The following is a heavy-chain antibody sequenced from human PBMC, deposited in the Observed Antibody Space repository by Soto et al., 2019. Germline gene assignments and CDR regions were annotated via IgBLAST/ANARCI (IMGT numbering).Heavy chain of an antibody. CDR2: ISRGGSFI. CDR3: ARGSMRAFDY. D-gene: IGHD1-26*01. Sequence: EVQLVESGGGLVKPGGSLRLSCAASGFTFSDFTMNWVRQAPGKGLQWDSSISRGGSFISYADPVRGRFTISRDNAKNSLYLQVDSLRAEDTAVFFCARGSMRAFDYWGQGTLVTVSS. J-gene: IGHJ4*02. V-gene: IGHV3-21*01. CDR1: GFTFSDFT.